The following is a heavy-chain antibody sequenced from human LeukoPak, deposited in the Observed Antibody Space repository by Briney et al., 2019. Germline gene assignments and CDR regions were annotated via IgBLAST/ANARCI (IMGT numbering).Heavy chain of an antibody. D-gene: IGHD3-10*02. Sequence: PSETLSLTCAVYGGSFSGYYWSWIRQPPGKGLEWIGEIYHSGSTNYNPSLKSRVTISVDKSKNQFSLKLSSVTAADTAVYYCARDMGYVRWFDPWGQGTLVTVSS. CDR2: IYHSGST. CDR1: GGSFSGYY. V-gene: IGHV4-34*01. CDR3: ARDMGYVRWFDP. J-gene: IGHJ5*02.